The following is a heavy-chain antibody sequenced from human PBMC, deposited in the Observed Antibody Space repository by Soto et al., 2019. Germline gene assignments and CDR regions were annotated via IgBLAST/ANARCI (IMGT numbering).Heavy chain of an antibody. CDR2: ISSSGTYK. D-gene: IGHD6-13*01. J-gene: IGHJ4*02. Sequence: EVQLVESGGGLVKPGGSLRLSCAASGFTFSYYSMNWVRQAPGKGLEWVSTISSSGTYKEYGDSAKGRFTISRDNDNDSLFLQLTSLRVEDTAMYFCARDLRGRRQPGEVFDYWGQGTLVTVS. V-gene: IGHV3-21*01. CDR3: ARDLRGRRQPGEVFDY. CDR1: GFTFSYYS.